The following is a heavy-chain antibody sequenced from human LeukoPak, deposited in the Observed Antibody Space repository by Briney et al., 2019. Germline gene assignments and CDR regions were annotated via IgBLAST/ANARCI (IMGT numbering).Heavy chain of an antibody. D-gene: IGHD4-17*01. J-gene: IGHJ6*03. CDR2: IKQDGSEK. CDR3: ARGYGDPLDYYYYMDV. V-gene: IGHV3-7*01. Sequence: PGGSLRLSCAASGFTFSSYWMSWVRQAPGKGLEWVANIKQDGSEKYYVDSVKGRFTISRDNAKNSLYLQMNSLRTEDTAVYYCARGYGDPLDYYYYMDVWGNGTTVTVSS. CDR1: GFTFSSYW.